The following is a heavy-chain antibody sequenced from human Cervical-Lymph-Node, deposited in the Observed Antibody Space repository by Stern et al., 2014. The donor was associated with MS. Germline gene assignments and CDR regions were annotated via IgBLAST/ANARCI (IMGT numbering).Heavy chain of an antibody. CDR3: AKRLGYCSSTSCSYYYYGMDV. Sequence: VQLVESGAGVVQPGRSLRLSCAASGFTFSSYGMHWVRQAPGKGLEWMAVISYDGSNKYYADFVKVRITITRDNSKNTLYLQMNSLRSEDTAVYYCAKRLGYCSSTSCSYYYYGMDVWGQGTTVTVSS. CDR2: ISYDGSNK. J-gene: IGHJ6*02. CDR1: GFTFSSYG. V-gene: IGHV3-30*18. D-gene: IGHD2-2*01.